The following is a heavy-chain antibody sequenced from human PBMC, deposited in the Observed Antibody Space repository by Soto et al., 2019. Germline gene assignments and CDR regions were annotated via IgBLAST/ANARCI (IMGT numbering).Heavy chain of an antibody. J-gene: IGHJ4*02. CDR3: ATSLSGYFYNY. CDR2: IHINVDTT. Sequence: HPGGSLRLSCAASGFTFSSYEMMWVRQAPGKGLEWVSYIHINVDTTYYADSVKGRFTISRDNAKNSMYLQMNSLRAGDTAVYYCATSLSGYFYNYWGQGTLVTVSS. D-gene: IGHD3-22*01. V-gene: IGHV3-48*03. CDR1: GFTFSSYE.